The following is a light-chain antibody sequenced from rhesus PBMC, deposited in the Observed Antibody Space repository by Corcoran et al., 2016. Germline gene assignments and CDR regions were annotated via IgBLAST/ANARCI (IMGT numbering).Light chain of an antibody. CDR2: RAS. CDR3: QQYGNWPFT. V-gene: IGKV3-42*03. J-gene: IGKJ3*01. Sequence: DIVLTQSPATLSLSPGERATLSCRASQSVASHLAWSQQEPGQVPRPHCYRASTRAPGIPDRFSGSGAGADFTLTIRGLEPEDFAVYYCQQYGNWPFTFGPGTKLDIK. CDR1: QSVASH.